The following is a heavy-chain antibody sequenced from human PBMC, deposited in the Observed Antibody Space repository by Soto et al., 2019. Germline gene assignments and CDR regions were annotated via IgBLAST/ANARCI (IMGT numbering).Heavy chain of an antibody. CDR3: ASSGSSGWFNSGYFQH. V-gene: IGHV1-46*03. Sequence: ASVKVSCKASGYTFTSYYMHWVRQAPGQGLEWMGIINPSGGSTSYAQKFQGRVTMTRDTSTSIVYMELSSLRSEDTAVYYCASSGSSGWFNSGYFQHWGQGTLVTVSS. J-gene: IGHJ1*01. D-gene: IGHD6-19*01. CDR2: INPSGGST. CDR1: GYTFTSYY.